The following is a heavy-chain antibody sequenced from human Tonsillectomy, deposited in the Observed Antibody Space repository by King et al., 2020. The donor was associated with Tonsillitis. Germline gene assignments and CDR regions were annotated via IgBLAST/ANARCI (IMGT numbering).Heavy chain of an antibody. V-gene: IGHV3-23*04. CDR1: GFTISSYA. CDR3: AKESGYTYGYPLDY. D-gene: IGHD5-18*01. CDR2: ISGTDGST. J-gene: IGHJ4*02. Sequence: VQLVESGGGLVQPGGSLRLSCGASGFTISSYAMSWVRQVPGKGLEWVSSISGTDGSTYYEDSVKGRFTISRDTSKNTLYLQMSGLRAEDTALYYCAKESGYTYGYPLDYWGQGTLVTVSS.